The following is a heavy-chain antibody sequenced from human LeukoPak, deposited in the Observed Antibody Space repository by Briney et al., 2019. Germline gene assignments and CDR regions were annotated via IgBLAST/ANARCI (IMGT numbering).Heavy chain of an antibody. CDR3: ARDGGSYLQPTDY. V-gene: IGHV3-23*01. Sequence: GGSLRLSCAASGFTFTTYGMTWVRQPPGKGLEWVSSITGTGDSTYYADSVKGRFTISRDDSKNTLYLQMNSLRAEDTAVYHCARDGGSYLQPTDYWGQGTLVTVSS. J-gene: IGHJ4*02. CDR2: ITGTGDST. D-gene: IGHD1-26*01. CDR1: GFTFTTYG.